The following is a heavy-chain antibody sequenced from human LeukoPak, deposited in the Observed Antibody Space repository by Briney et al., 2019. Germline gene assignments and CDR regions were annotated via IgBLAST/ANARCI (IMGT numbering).Heavy chain of an antibody. CDR1: GFTFSDYY. CDR3: AKDHRIFSLLDY. V-gene: IGHV3-11*04. D-gene: IGHD2-15*01. Sequence: GGSLRLSCAASGFTFSDYYMSWIRQAPGKGLEWVSYISSSGNTIYYADSVKGRFTISRDNAQNSLYLQMNSLRAEDTAVYYCAKDHRIFSLLDYWGQGTLVTVSS. CDR2: ISSSGNTI. J-gene: IGHJ4*02.